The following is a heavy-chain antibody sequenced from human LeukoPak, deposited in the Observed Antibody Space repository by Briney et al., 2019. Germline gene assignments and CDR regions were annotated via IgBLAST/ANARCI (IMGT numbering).Heavy chain of an antibody. V-gene: IGHV4-4*07. D-gene: IGHD4-23*01. CDR3: ARAGYGGNSGAFDI. CDR2: IYTSGST. J-gene: IGHJ3*02. Sequence: SETLSHTCTVSGGSISSYYWSWIRQPAGKGLEWIGRIYTSGSTNYNPSLKSRVTMSVDTSKNQFSLKLSSVTAADTAVYYCARAGYGGNSGAFDIWGQGTMVTVSS. CDR1: GGSISSYY.